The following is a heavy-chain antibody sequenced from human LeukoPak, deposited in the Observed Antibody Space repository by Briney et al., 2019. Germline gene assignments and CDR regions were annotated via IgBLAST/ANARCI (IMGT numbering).Heavy chain of an antibody. J-gene: IGHJ4*02. D-gene: IGHD4-23*01. CDR2: ISGSGGST. Sequence: GVLLRLFCAASGFTFSTYYMNRVRHTPRQGIESVIGISGSGGSTFYEASVKGRFTISRDNSKNTLFLQMNSLRAEDTAVYYCAKDRYGGTWYYFDYWGQGTLVTVSS. CDR1: GFTFSTYY. CDR3: AKDRYGGTWYYFDY. V-gene: IGHV3-23*01.